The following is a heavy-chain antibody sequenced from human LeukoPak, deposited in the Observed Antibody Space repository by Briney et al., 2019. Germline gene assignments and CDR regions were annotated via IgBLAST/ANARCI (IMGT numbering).Heavy chain of an antibody. CDR1: GFTFSSYE. D-gene: IGHD3-10*01. Sequence: PGGSLRLSCAASGFTFSSYEMNWVRQAPGKGLEWISYISSSGSSIYYAGSVKGRFTISRDNAKNSLFLQMNSLRAEDTAVYFCARVGHIWLRIWGQGTLVTVSS. V-gene: IGHV3-48*03. CDR3: ARVGHIWLRI. CDR2: ISSSGSSI. J-gene: IGHJ4*02.